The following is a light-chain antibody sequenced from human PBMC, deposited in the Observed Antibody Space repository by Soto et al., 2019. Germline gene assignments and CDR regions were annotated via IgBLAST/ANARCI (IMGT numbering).Light chain of an antibody. J-gene: IGKJ5*01. CDR2: GAS. CDR3: QQYGSSLIT. Sequence: ERVMTQSPATLSVSPGERATLSCRASQSVGSNLAWYQQKPGQAPRLLIFGASSRATGVPARFSGSGSGTEFTLTISRLEPEDFAVYYCQQYGSSLITFGQGTRLEIK. V-gene: IGKV3-15*01. CDR1: QSVGSN.